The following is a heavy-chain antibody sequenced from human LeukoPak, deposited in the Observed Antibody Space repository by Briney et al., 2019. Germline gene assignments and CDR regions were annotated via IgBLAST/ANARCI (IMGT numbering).Heavy chain of an antibody. J-gene: IGHJ3*01. D-gene: IGHD3-9*01. CDR2: INPNTGGT. V-gene: IGHV1-2*02. CDR3: ATPVPGYGALDV. Sequence: ASVKVSCKASGYSFTGYYLDWVRQAPGQGLEWMGWINPNTGGTKYAQEFQGRVTTTGDTSLSIVQMELRSLTADDTAMYYCATPVPGYGALDVWGQGTMVTVSS. CDR1: GYSFTGYY.